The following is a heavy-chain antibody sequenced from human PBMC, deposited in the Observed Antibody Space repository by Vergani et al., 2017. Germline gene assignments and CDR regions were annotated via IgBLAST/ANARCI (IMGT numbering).Heavy chain of an antibody. CDR2: VNQDGSEK. J-gene: IGHJ6*02. V-gene: IGHV3-7*01. D-gene: IGHD3-10*01. CDR3: VRVPLIRRGSGNYGINNYHGMDV. Sequence: EGQLVESGGDWVQRGGSLRLSCAASGFISSSYWMSWVRQAPGKGLEWVANVNQDGSEKCYVDSVRGRFTISRDNAKNSIYLQMNSLRAEDTAVYFCVRVPLIRRGSGNYGINNYHGMDVWGQGTTVIVSS. CDR1: GFISSSYW.